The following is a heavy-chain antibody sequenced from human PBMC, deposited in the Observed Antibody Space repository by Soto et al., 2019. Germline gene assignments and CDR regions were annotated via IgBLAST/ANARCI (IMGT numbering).Heavy chain of an antibody. CDR2: IRSKAYGGTT. J-gene: IGHJ6*02. CDR1: GFTFGDYA. V-gene: IGHV3-49*03. CDR3: TSSGYYRFYYYYGMDV. Sequence: GGSLRLSCTASGFTFGDYAMSWFRQAPGKGLEWVGFIRSKAYGGTTEYAASVKGRFTISRGDSKSIAYLQMNSLKTEDTAVYYCTSSGYYRFYYYYGMDVWGQGTTVTVSS. D-gene: IGHD3-22*01.